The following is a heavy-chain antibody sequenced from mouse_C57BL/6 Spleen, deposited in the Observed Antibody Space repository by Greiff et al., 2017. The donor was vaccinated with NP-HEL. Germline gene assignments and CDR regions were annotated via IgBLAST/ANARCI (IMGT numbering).Heavy chain of an antibody. Sequence: QVQLQQSGPELVKPGASVKISCKASGYAFSSSWMNWVKQRPGKGLEWIGRIYPGDGDTNYNGKFKGKATLTADKSSSTAYMQLSSLTSEDSAVYFCARRTGTGNYAMDYWGQGTSVTVSS. J-gene: IGHJ4*01. CDR3: ARRTGTGNYAMDY. D-gene: IGHD4-1*01. CDR2: IYPGDGDT. CDR1: GYAFSSSW. V-gene: IGHV1-82*01.